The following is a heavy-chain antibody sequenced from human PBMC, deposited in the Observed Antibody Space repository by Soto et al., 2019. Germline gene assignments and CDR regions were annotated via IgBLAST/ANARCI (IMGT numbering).Heavy chain of an antibody. J-gene: IGHJ3*02. D-gene: IGHD3-22*01. CDR2: IRSKAYGGTT. CDR1: GFAFGDYA. Sequence: GGSLRLSWTASGFAFGDYAMSWFRQAPGKGLEWGGFIRSKAYGGTTEYAASVKGRFTISRDDSKSIAYLQMNSLKTEDTAVYYCNRDKGPYYYDSRDRPDAFDIWGQGTMVTVSS. CDR3: NRDKGPYYYDSRDRPDAFDI. V-gene: IGHV3-49*03.